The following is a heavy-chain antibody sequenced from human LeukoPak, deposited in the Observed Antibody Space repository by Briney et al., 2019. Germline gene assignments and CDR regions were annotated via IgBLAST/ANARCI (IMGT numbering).Heavy chain of an antibody. Sequence: SQTLSLTCTVSGGSISSGSYYWSWIRQPAGKGLEWIGRIYTSGSTNYNPSLKSRVTMSVDTSKNQFSLKLSSVTAADTAVYYCAREPLWNYLDYWGQGTLVTVSS. CDR3: AREPLWNYLDY. D-gene: IGHD1-1*01. CDR2: IYTSGST. J-gene: IGHJ4*02. CDR1: GGSISSGSYY. V-gene: IGHV4-61*02.